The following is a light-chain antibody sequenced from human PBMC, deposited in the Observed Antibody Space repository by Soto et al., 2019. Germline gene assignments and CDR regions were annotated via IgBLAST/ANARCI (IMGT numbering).Light chain of an antibody. V-gene: IGKV3-20*01. J-gene: IGKJ5*01. CDR2: GAS. Sequence: EIVLTQSPGTLSLSPGERATLSCRASQSVSRRLAWYQQRPGQSHRLLISGASMRASGVPVRFIGSGSGTDFTLTITRLEPEDFAVYYCKQYGGSPITVGLGTRLEIK. CDR1: QSVSRR. CDR3: KQYGGSPIT.